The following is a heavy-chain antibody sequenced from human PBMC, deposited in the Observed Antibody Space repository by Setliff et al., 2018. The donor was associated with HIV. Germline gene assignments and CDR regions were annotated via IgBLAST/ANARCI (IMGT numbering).Heavy chain of an antibody. V-gene: IGHV1-69*13. Sequence: SVKVSCKASGGTFSSYPINWVRQAPGQGLEWMGGIIPMFGTANYAQKFQGRVTITADASTKTAYMELSGLRSEDTAVYYCARGADGDFHYYMDVWGKGTTVTVS. CDR1: GGTFSSYP. J-gene: IGHJ6*03. D-gene: IGHD3-10*01. CDR2: IIPMFGTA. CDR3: ARGADGDFHYYMDV.